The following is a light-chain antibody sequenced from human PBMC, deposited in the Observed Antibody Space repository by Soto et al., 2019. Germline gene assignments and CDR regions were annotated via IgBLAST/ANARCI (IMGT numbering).Light chain of an antibody. CDR2: GAS. CDR1: QSIRSY. V-gene: IGKV1-39*01. Sequence: DIQMTQSPSSLSASVGDRVTITCRASQSIRSYLNWYHQKPGKTPQLLIYGASNLQSGAPSRFTGSGSGTHFTLTISSLQPEDFATYYCKQSYTTPYTFGQGTKVDIK. CDR3: KQSYTTPYT. J-gene: IGKJ2*01.